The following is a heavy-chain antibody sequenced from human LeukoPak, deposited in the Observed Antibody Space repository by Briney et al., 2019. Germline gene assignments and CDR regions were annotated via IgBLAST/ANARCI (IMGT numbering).Heavy chain of an antibody. CDR3: AKDLGPGSMATSPGFDY. V-gene: IGHV3-74*01. CDR1: GFTFTTYG. J-gene: IGHJ4*02. D-gene: IGHD5-24*01. CDR2: IMSDGRST. Sequence: GGSLRLSCAASGFTFTTYGMHWVRHAPGKGLVWVSRIMSDGRSTYADSVKGRFTISRDNAKTSLYLQMNSLRAEDTALYYCAKDLGPGSMATSPGFDYWGQGTLVTVSS.